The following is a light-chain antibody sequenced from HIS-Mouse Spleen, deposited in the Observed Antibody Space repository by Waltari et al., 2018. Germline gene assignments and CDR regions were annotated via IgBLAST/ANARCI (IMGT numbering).Light chain of an antibody. CDR3: SSYTSSSTLNWV. J-gene: IGLJ3*02. V-gene: IGLV2-14*01. Sequence: QSALTQPASVSGSPGQSITISCIGTSSYVGGHTSFPWHQQHPGKAPKPMIYEVSNRPSGVSNRFSGSKSGNTASLTISGLQAEDEADYYCSSYTSSSTLNWVFGGGTKLTVL. CDR1: SSYVGGHTS. CDR2: EVS.